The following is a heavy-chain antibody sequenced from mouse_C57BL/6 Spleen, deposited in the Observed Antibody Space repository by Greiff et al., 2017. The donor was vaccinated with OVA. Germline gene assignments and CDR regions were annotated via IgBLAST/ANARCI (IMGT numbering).Heavy chain of an antibody. CDR1: GFTFSSYA. CDR2: ISDGGSYT. CDR3: AREGFTTVVATRWYFDV. D-gene: IGHD1-1*01. V-gene: IGHV5-4*01. J-gene: IGHJ1*03. Sequence: EVQLQQSGGGLVKPGGSLKLSCAASGFTFSSYAMSWVRQTPEKRLEWVATISDGGSYTYYPDNVKGRFTISRDNAKNNLYLQMSHLKSEDTAMYYCAREGFTTVVATRWYFDVWGTGTTVTVSS.